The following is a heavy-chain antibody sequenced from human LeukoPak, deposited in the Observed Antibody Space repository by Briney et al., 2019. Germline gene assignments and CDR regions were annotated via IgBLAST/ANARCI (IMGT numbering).Heavy chain of an antibody. J-gene: IGHJ6*04. CDR2: INPNSGGT. Sequence: GASVKVSCKASGYTFTGYYMHWVRQAPGQGLEWMGWINPNSGGTNYAQKFRGWVTMTRDTSISTAYMELSRLRSDDTAVYYCAREYVVPAYYYYGMDVWGKGTTVTVSS. D-gene: IGHD2-2*01. CDR1: GYTFTGYY. CDR3: AREYVVPAYYYYGMDV. V-gene: IGHV1-2*04.